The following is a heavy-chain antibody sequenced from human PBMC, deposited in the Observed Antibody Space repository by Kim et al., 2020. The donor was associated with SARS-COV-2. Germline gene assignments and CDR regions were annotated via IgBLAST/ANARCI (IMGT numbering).Heavy chain of an antibody. CDR3: ASHRYYYDNAYFEL. D-gene: IGHD3-22*01. J-gene: IGHJ2*01. Sequence: PPPTIRVTISVDTSKNQFSLKLSSVTAADTAVYYCASHRYYYDNAYFELWGRGTLVTVSS. V-gene: IGHV4-4*08.